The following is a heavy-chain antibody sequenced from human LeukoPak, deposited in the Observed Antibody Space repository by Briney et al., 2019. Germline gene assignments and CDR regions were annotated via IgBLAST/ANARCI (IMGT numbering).Heavy chain of an antibody. CDR3: ARDPNDRRGVITGGDY. CDR1: GFTFSSYA. J-gene: IGHJ4*02. Sequence: GRSLRLSCAASGFTFSSYAMHWVRQAPGKGLEWVAVISYDGSNKYYADSVKGRFTISRDNSKNTLYLQMNSLRAEDTAVYYCARDPNDRRGVITGGDYWGQGTLVTVSS. D-gene: IGHD3-10*01. V-gene: IGHV3-30*04. CDR2: ISYDGSNK.